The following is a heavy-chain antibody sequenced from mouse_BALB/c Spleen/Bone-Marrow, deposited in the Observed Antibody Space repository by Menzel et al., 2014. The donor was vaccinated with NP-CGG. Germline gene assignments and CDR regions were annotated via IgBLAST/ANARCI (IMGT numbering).Heavy chain of an antibody. CDR2: INPSTGGT. CDR1: GYSFTGYY. D-gene: IGHD4-1*01. Sequence: VQLQQSGPELVKPGASVKISCKASGYSFTGYYMHWVKQSPENSLEWIGEINPSTGGTSYNQKFKGKATLTVDKSSSTAFMELKRLTTEKSAVYYCSKGSGNWDEGFFFDYWGQGTTLTVSS. V-gene: IGHV1-42*01. J-gene: IGHJ2*01. CDR3: SKGSGNWDEGFFFDY.